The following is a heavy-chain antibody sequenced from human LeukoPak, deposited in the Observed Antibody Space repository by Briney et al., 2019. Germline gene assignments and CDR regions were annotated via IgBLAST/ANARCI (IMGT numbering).Heavy chain of an antibody. CDR3: ARYSTPEPFDY. CDR1: GFTFISYS. Sequence: GGSLRLSCAASGFTFISYSMKWVRQAPGKGLEWVSYISSSSTTIYYADSVKGRFTISRDNAKNSLYLQMNSLRAEETAVYYCARYSTPEPFDYWGQGTLVTVSS. V-gene: IGHV3-48*01. J-gene: IGHJ4*02. D-gene: IGHD6-13*01. CDR2: ISSSSTTI.